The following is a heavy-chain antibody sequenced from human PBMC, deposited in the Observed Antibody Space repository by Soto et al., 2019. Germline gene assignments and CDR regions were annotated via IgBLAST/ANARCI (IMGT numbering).Heavy chain of an antibody. D-gene: IGHD6-6*01. CDR3: AKDRYSSSAYYYYGMDA. CDR2: ISGNSGSL. V-gene: IGHV3-9*01. Sequence: GGSMRLSCAASGFIFDDYAMHWVRQAPGKDLEWVSVISGNSGSLGYADSVKGRFTISRDNAKNSLYLQMNSLRAEDTALYYCAKDRYSSSAYYYYGMDAWGQGTTVTVSS. CDR1: GFIFDDYA. J-gene: IGHJ6*02.